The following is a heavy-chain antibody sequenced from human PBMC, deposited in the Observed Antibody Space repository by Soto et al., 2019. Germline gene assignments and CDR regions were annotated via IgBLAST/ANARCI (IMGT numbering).Heavy chain of an antibody. J-gene: IGHJ5*02. V-gene: IGHV4-59*06. CDR3: ARDLYSHGQGLIA. CDR2: VYFTGKT. CDR1: GCSMISYY. Sequence: SETLSLTCTVSGCSMISYYWSWIRQHPGRGLEWIGYVYFTGKTYYSPALESRITISVDTSKNQFSLNLKSVTAADTAVYYCARDLYSHGQGLIAWGQGTRVTVSS. D-gene: IGHD3-16*01.